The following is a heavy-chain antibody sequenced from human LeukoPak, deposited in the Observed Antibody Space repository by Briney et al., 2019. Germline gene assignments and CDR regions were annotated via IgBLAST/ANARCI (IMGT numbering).Heavy chain of an antibody. CDR3: TREPGYSIGWGIDN. J-gene: IGHJ4*02. Sequence: PGGSLRLSCAASGFTVSSNYMSWVRQAPGKGLEWVSVIYSGGSTYYADSVKGRFTISRDNSKNTLYLQMNSLRVEDTAVYYCTREPGYSIGWGIDNWGQGTLVTVSS. CDR2: IYSGGST. D-gene: IGHD6-19*01. V-gene: IGHV3-53*01. CDR1: GFTVSSNY.